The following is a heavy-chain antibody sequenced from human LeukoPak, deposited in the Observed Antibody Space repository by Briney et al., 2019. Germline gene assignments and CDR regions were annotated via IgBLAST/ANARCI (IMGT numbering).Heavy chain of an antibody. CDR3: ARPPIGEFEEYFFDY. CDR2: IWYDGSNK. J-gene: IGHJ4*02. Sequence: AGESLRLSCAASGFTFISYGMHWVRQAPGKGLEWVAVIWYDGSNKYYADSVKGRFTISRDNSKNTLYLQMNSLRAEDTAVYYCARPPIGEFEEYFFDYWGQGTLVTVSS. D-gene: IGHD3-10*01. CDR1: GFTFISYG. V-gene: IGHV3-33*08.